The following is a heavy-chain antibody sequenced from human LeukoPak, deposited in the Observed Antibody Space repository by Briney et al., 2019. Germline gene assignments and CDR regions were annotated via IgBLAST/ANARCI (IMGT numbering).Heavy chain of an antibody. D-gene: IGHD3-10*01. J-gene: IGHJ6*03. V-gene: IGHV3-23*01. Sequence: GGSLRLSCAASGFTFSRYGMSWVRQAPGKGLEWVSAISGSGGRTYYADSVKGRFPISRDNSKNTLYLQMNSLRAEDTAVYNCAKGDFYGSGRDYYYYMDVWGKGTTVTISS. CDR2: ISGSGGRT. CDR1: GFTFSRYG. CDR3: AKGDFYGSGRDYYYYMDV.